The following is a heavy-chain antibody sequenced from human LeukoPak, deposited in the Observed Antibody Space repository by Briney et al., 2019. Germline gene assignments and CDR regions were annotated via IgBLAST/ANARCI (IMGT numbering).Heavy chain of an antibody. Sequence: PSETLSLTCNVSGVSISSSDYYWGWIRQPPGKGLEWIGSIYYSGRSYYNPPLKSRVTISEDTSKNQFSLKLSSVTAADTALYYCARLGPYSSGLYRYFDLWGRGTLVSVSS. CDR1: GVSISSSDYY. V-gene: IGHV4-39*01. D-gene: IGHD6-25*01. CDR3: ARLGPYSSGLYRYFDL. CDR2: IYYSGRS. J-gene: IGHJ2*01.